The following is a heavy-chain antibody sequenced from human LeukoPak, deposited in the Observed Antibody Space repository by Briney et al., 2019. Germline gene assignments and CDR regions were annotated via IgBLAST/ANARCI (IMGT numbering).Heavy chain of an antibody. V-gene: IGHV1-46*01. CDR2: INPSGGST. CDR1: GYTFTSYY. CDR3: ARDSSWHDDAFDI. D-gene: IGHD6-13*01. Sequence: GASVKVSCKASGYTFTSYYMHWVRQAPGQGLEWMGIINPSGGSTSYAQKFQGRVTMTRDMSTSTVYMELSSLRSEDTAVYYCARDSSWHDDAFDIWGQGTMVTVSS. J-gene: IGHJ3*02.